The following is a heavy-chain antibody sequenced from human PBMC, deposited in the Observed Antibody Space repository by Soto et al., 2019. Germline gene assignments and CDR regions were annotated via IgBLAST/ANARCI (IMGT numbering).Heavy chain of an antibody. V-gene: IGHV3-48*02. D-gene: IGHD6-19*01. CDR2: ISSSSSTI. CDR3: ARVHSSGWYNKWFDP. CDR1: GFTFSSYS. J-gene: IGHJ5*02. Sequence: GGSLRLSCAASGFTFSSYSINWVRQAPWKGLEWVSYISSSSSTIYYADSVKGRFTISRDNAKNSLYLQMNSLRDEDTAVYYCARVHSSGWYNKWFDPWGQGTLVTVCS.